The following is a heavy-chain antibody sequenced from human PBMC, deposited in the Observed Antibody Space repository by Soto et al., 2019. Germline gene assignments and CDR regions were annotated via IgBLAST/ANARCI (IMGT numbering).Heavy chain of an antibody. V-gene: IGHV3-23*01. J-gene: IGHJ6*02. Sequence: EVQLLESGGGLVQPGGSLRLSCAASGFTFSSYAMSWVRQAPGKGLEWVSGISGSGGSTYYADSVKGRFTISRDNSKNTLYLQTNSLRAEDTAVYYCAKERGYNYGHDAMDVWGQGTTVTVSS. CDR1: GFTFSSYA. CDR2: ISGSGGST. D-gene: IGHD5-18*01. CDR3: AKERGYNYGHDAMDV.